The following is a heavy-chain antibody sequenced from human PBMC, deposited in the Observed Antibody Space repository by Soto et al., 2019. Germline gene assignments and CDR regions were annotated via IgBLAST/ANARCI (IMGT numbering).Heavy chain of an antibody. CDR3: ASAAVTTYYIDF. CDR1: GFTFNNVR. D-gene: IGHD4-17*01. V-gene: IGHV3-15*01. Sequence: EVQLVESGGGLVKPGGSLRLSCAVSGFTFNNVRMSWVRQAPGKGLEWVGHLRAKVEGGTTDYAAPVQGRFSISRDDSTNTLYLEMNTLKTEATGIYYCASAAVTTYYIDFWGQGTLGTVSS. J-gene: IGHJ4*02. CDR2: LRAKVEGGTT.